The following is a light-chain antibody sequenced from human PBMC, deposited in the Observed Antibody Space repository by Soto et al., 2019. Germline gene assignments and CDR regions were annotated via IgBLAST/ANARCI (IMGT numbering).Light chain of an antibody. Sequence: EIVMTQSPAALSVSPGERATLSCRASQSVSSNLAWYQQKPGQAPRLLIYGASTRATGIPARFSGSGSGTEFTLTISSLQSEDFAVYYCQQYNNWPRTCGHGTK. CDR2: GAS. J-gene: IGKJ1*01. CDR3: QQYNNWPRT. CDR1: QSVSSN. V-gene: IGKV3-15*01.